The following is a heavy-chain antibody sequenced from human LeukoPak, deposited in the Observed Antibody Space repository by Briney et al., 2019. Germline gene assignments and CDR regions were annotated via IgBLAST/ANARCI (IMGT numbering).Heavy chain of an antibody. CDR1: GFTFSSYE. Sequence: GGSLRLSCAASGFTFSSYEMNWVRQAPGKGLEWVSYISSSGSTIYYADSVKGRFTISRHNSKNTLYLQMNNLRAEDTAVYYCAKSIVGLVVMNWFDSWGQGTLVTVSS. CDR2: ISSSGSTI. J-gene: IGHJ5*01. CDR3: AKSIVGLVVMNWFDS. D-gene: IGHD3-16*01. V-gene: IGHV3-48*03.